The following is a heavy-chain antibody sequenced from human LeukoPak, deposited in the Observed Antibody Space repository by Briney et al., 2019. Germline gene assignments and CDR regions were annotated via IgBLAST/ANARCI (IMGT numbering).Heavy chain of an antibody. CDR2: IYDSGST. Sequence: SEILSLTCTVSGGSIRSSYYYWGWTRQPPGKGLEWIGSIYDSGSTYYNPSLKSRVTISVDTSKNQFSLKLNSVTAADTAVYYCARGNYDFWSGYPYYFDYWGQGTLVTVSS. D-gene: IGHD3-3*01. CDR3: ARGNYDFWSGYPYYFDY. V-gene: IGHV4-39*01. J-gene: IGHJ4*02. CDR1: GGSIRSSYYY.